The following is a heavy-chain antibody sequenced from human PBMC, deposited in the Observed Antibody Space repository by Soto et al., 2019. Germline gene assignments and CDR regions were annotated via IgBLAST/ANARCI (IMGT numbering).Heavy chain of an antibody. Sequence: QLQLQESGPGLVKPSETLSLTCTVSGGSISSSSYYWGWIRQPPGKGLEGIGSIYYSGSTYYNPSLNSRVTISVDTSKNQSSLKLSSVTAADTAVYYCARHGASSWSGYYYYYYMDVWGKGTTVTVSS. CDR3: ARHGASSWSGYYYYYYMDV. CDR1: GGSISSSSYY. V-gene: IGHV4-39*01. D-gene: IGHD6-13*01. J-gene: IGHJ6*03. CDR2: IYYSGST.